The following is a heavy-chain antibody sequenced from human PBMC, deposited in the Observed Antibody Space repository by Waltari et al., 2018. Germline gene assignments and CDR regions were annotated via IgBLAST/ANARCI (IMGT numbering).Heavy chain of an antibody. Sequence: QVQLQESGPGLVKPSETLSLTCTVSGGSIGSYYWSWIRQPAGKGLEWIGRIYTSGSTNYNPSLKSRVTMSVDTSKNQFSLKLSSVTAADTAVYYCARERTDIVAPPHYYYYYMDVWGKGTTVTISS. CDR3: ARERTDIVAPPHYYYYYMDV. D-gene: IGHD5-12*01. CDR1: GGSIGSYY. J-gene: IGHJ6*03. V-gene: IGHV4-4*07. CDR2: IYTSGST.